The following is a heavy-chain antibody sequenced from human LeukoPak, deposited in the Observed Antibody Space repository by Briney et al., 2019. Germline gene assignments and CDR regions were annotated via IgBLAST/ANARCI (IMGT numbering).Heavy chain of an antibody. CDR1: GFTVSSNY. V-gene: IGHV3-53*01. J-gene: IGHJ3*02. Sequence: GGSLRLSCAASGFTVSSNYMSWVRQAPGKGLEWVSVIYSGGSTYYADSVKGRFTISRDNSKNTLYLQTNSLRAEDTAVYYCARGSVPIAAFDIWGQGTMVTVSS. CDR3: ARGSVPIAAFDI. D-gene: IGHD2-2*01. CDR2: IYSGGST.